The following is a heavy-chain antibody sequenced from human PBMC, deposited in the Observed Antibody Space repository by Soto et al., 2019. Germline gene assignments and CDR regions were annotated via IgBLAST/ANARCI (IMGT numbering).Heavy chain of an antibody. CDR3: ARGRDGEFIAY. Sequence: QVQLVQSGAEVKKPGASVKVSCKASGYTFTSYYMHWVRQAPGQGLEWMGIINPSGGSTSYAQKFQGXATXTXATSTSTVYMELSSLRSEDTAVYYCARGRDGEFIAYWGQGTLVTVSS. V-gene: IGHV1-46*03. CDR2: INPSGGST. D-gene: IGHD3-10*01. CDR1: GYTFTSYY. J-gene: IGHJ4*02.